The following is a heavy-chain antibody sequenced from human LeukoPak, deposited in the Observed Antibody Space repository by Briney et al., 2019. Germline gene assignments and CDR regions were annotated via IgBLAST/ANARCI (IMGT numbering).Heavy chain of an antibody. Sequence: SETLSLTCTVSGGSISSGSYYWSWIRQPAGKGLEWIGRIYTSGRTNYNPSLKSRVTISLDTSKNQFSLKLSSVTAADTAVYYCAKAGGMNAFDIWGQGTMVTVSS. CDR3: AKAGGMNAFDI. V-gene: IGHV4-61*02. CDR2: IYTSGRT. CDR1: GGSISSGSYY. D-gene: IGHD4-23*01. J-gene: IGHJ3*02.